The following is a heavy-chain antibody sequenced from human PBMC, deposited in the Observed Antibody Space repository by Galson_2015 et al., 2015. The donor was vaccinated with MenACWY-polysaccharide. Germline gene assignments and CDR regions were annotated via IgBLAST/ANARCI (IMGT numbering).Heavy chain of an antibody. V-gene: IGHV3-74*01. CDR3: ARGNYYAMEV. CDR1: GFTFSSYW. Sequence: SLRLSCAASGFTFSSYWMHWVRQAPGEGLVWVSRIKTDGSSTSYADSVKGRFTVSRDNAKKTLYLQMNSLRAEDTAVYYCARGNYYAMEVWGQGTTVTV. CDR2: IKTDGSST. J-gene: IGHJ6*02.